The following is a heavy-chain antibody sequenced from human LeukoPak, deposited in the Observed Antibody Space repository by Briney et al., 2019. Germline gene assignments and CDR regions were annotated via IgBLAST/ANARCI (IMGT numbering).Heavy chain of an antibody. CDR3: ATVGYSSSWYPNYFDY. CDR1: GYTRTELS. CDR2: FDPEDGET. J-gene: IGHJ4*02. Sequence: ASVKVSCKVSGYTRTELSMHWVRQAPGKGLEWMGGFDPEDGETIYAQKFQGRVTMTEDTSTDTAYMELSSLRSEDTAVYYCATVGYSSSWYPNYFDYWGQGTLVTVSS. V-gene: IGHV1-24*01. D-gene: IGHD6-13*01.